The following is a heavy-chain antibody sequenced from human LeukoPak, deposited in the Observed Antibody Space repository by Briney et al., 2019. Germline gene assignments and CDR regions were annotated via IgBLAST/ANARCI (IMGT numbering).Heavy chain of an antibody. D-gene: IGHD6-19*01. CDR2: ISSSSSTK. J-gene: IGHJ4*02. Sequence: GGSLRLSCAASGFTFSSYAMTWVRQAPGKGLEWVSYISSSSSTKYYADSMKGRFTISRDNAKNSLYLQMNSLRAEDTAVYYCARDLWYSSGKWGQGTLVTVSS. CDR1: GFTFSSYA. V-gene: IGHV3-48*01. CDR3: ARDLWYSSGK.